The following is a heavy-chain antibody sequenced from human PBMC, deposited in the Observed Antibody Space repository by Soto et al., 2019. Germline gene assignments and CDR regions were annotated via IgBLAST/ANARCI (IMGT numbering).Heavy chain of an antibody. J-gene: IGHJ4*02. CDR2: ITPYNGNA. CDR3: ARARMYSGAYHDY. Sequence: QVPLVQSGPEVESPGASVKVSCKASGYTFSNFGINWVRQAPGQGLEWMGWITPYNGNANYAQKHHDRLTITTDTSTTTAYLELRSLRSDDTAVYFCARARMYSGAYHDYWGQGTLVTVSS. D-gene: IGHD1-26*01. V-gene: IGHV1-18*04. CDR1: GYTFSNFG.